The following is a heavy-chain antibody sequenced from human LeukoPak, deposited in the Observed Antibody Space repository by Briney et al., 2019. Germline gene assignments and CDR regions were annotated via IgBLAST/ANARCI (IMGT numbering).Heavy chain of an antibody. CDR1: GDSVSSNSAA. CDR3: AGRLWRRDGYNLSAFDI. Sequence: SQTLSLTCAISGDSVSSNSAAWNWIRQSPSRGLEWLGRTYYRSKWYNDYVVSVKSRITINVDTSKNQFSLQLNSVTPEDTAVYYCAGRLWRRDGYNLSAFDIWGQGTMVTVSS. J-gene: IGHJ3*02. CDR2: TYYRSKWYN. D-gene: IGHD5-24*01. V-gene: IGHV6-1*01.